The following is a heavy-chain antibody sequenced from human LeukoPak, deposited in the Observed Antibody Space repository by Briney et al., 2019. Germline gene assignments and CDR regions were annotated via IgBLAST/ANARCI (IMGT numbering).Heavy chain of an antibody. Sequence: SETLSLTCTVSGGSISSGGYYWSWIRQPPGKGLEWIGYIYHSGSTYYNPSLKSRVTISVDRSKNQFSLKLSSVTAAGTAVYYCARVQSPDYYYMDVWGKGTTVTVSS. CDR2: IYHSGST. CDR3: ARVQSPDYYYMDV. CDR1: GGSISSGGYY. V-gene: IGHV4-30-2*01. J-gene: IGHJ6*03.